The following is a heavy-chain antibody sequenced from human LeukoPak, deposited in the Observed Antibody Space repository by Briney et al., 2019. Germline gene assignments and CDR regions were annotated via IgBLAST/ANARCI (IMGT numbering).Heavy chain of an antibody. J-gene: IGHJ5*02. D-gene: IGHD3-22*01. V-gene: IGHV3-23*01. Sequence: PGGSLRLSCVASGFTFSSYAMSWVRQAPGKGLEWVSVISGSGDITYYADSVKGRFTISRDNSKNTLYLQMNSLRAEDTAVYYCAKFAGGINTMSNHWGQGTLVTVSS. CDR3: AKFAGGINTMSNH. CDR2: ISGSGDIT. CDR1: GFTFSSYA.